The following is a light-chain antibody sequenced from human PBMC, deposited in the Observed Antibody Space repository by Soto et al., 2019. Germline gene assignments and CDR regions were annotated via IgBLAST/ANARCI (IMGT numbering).Light chain of an antibody. Sequence: QSVLTQTPSASGTPGQRVTISCSGSNSNMGRNYVYWYQQVPGTAPKLLMYRNDVRPSGVPDRFSASKSGTSASLDITGLHSEDEGDYYCASWDNSLKGLVFGGGTKLTVL. V-gene: IGLV1-47*01. CDR2: RND. J-gene: IGLJ3*02. CDR3: ASWDNSLKGLV. CDR1: NSNMGRNY.